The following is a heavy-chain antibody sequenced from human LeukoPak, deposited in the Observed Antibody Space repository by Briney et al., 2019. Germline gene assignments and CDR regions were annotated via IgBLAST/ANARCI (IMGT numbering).Heavy chain of an antibody. J-gene: IGHJ4*02. Sequence: PGGSLRLSCAASGFTFSTYGMTWVRQAPGKGLEWVSVISASGGSTYYADSVKGRFTFSRDNSKKTLYLQMNSLRAEDTAVYYCAKRNLAGYFDYWGQGTLVTVSS. D-gene: IGHD1-1*01. CDR2: ISASGGST. V-gene: IGHV3-23*01. CDR3: AKRNLAGYFDY. CDR1: GFTFSTYG.